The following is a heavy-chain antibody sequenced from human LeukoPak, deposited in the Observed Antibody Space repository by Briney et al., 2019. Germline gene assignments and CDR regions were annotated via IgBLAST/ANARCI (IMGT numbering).Heavy chain of an antibody. CDR3: ARGCSSTSCYGLYYFDY. Sequence: PSETLSLTCTGSGGSFSSYYWSWIRQPPGKGLEWIGYIYYSGSTNYNPSLKSRVTISVDTSKNQFSLKLSSVTAADTAVYYCARGCSSTSCYGLYYFDYWGQGTLVTVSS. CDR1: GGSFSSYY. CDR2: IYYSGST. J-gene: IGHJ4*02. V-gene: IGHV4-59*01. D-gene: IGHD2-2*01.